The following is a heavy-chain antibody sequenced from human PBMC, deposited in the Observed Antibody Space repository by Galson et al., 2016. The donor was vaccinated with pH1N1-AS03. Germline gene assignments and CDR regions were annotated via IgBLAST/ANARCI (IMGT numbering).Heavy chain of an antibody. J-gene: IGHJ4*02. CDR3: TIYTSTAADY. CDR2: IHYGGST. Sequence: LSLTCTVSGGPISSGNNHGGWIRQPPGKGLEWIGTIHYGGSTYYNPSLRSRVTISVDVSKSQFSLDLKSVTAADTSVYYCTIYTSTAADYWGQGTLVTVSS. V-gene: IGHV4-39*01. D-gene: IGHD2/OR15-2a*01. CDR1: GGPISSGNNH.